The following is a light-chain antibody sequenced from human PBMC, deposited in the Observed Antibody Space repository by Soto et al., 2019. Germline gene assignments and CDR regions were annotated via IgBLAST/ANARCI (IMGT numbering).Light chain of an antibody. J-gene: IGLJ2*01. CDR1: SSDIGGYDY. CDR2: ELS. CDR3: SSFTSTTTGGI. V-gene: IGLV2-14*03. Sequence: QSALTQPASVSGSPGQSITISCTGTSSDIGGYDYVSWYQQHPGKAPKLILYELSHRPSGVSDRFSGSKSGDTASLTISGLQAEDEADYYCSSFTSTTTGGIFGGGTKVTVL.